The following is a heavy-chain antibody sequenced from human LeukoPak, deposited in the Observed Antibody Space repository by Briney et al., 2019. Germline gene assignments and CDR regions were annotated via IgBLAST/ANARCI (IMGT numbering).Heavy chain of an antibody. CDR1: GFTFQNFD. CDR3: VRGASHLAY. D-gene: IGHD4/OR15-4a*01. Sequence: PGMSLRLSCAASGFTFQNFDMSWVRQAPGKGLEWVSSISRSGAYAHYAESVKGRFTISRDNSNSTLFLQMNSLRGDDTAVYYCVRGASHLAYWGQGTLVTASS. V-gene: IGHV3-23*01. CDR2: ISRSGAYA. J-gene: IGHJ4*02.